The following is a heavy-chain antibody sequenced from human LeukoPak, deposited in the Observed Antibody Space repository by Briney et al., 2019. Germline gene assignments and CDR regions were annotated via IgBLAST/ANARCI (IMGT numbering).Heavy chain of an antibody. CDR1: GFTFTTFP. J-gene: IGHJ4*02. Sequence: GGSLRLSCAASGFTFTTFPMNWVRRAPGKGLEWVSFISESGDSTYYADSVKGRFTISRDNAKNSLYLQMISLRAEDTAVYYCARSFDIWGQGALVTVSS. CDR2: ISESGDST. V-gene: IGHV3-48*04. CDR3: ARSFDI.